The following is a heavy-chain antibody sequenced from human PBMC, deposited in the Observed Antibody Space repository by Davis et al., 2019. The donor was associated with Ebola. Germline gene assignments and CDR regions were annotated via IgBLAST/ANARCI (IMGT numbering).Heavy chain of an antibody. V-gene: IGHV2-5*02. CDR2: IYWDDDK. D-gene: IGHD3-10*01. J-gene: IGHJ4*02. Sequence: SGPTLVKPTPTLTLTCTFSGFSLSTSGVGVGWIRQPPAHALEWLALIYWDDDKRYSPFLKRRLTITKDTSKNQVVLTMINMDPVDTATYYCEHRLGRFGEWNFDYWGLGTLVTVSS. CDR1: GFSLSTSGVG. CDR3: EHRLGRFGEWNFDY.